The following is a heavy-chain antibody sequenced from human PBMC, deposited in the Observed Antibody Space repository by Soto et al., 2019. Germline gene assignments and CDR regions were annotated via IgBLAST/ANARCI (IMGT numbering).Heavy chain of an antibody. CDR1: GGTFSSYA. Sequence: SVKVSCKASGGTFSSYAISWVRQAPGQGLGWMGGIIPIFGTANYAQKFQGRVTITADESTSTAYMELSSLRPEDTAVYYCARARDDYLEWLPIDYWGQGTLVTVSS. D-gene: IGHD3-3*01. J-gene: IGHJ4*02. CDR3: ARARDDYLEWLPIDY. V-gene: IGHV1-69*13. CDR2: IIPIFGTA.